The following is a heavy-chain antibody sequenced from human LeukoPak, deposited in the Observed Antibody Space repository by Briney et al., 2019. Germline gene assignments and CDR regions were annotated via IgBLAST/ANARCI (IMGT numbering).Heavy chain of an antibody. CDR1: GFTFSSYE. Sequence: GGSLRLSCAASGFTFSSYEMNWVRQAPGKGLEWVSAISGSGGTTFYADSVRGRFTISRDNSKNTLYLQMNSLRAKDTAVYYCAKDRGYYDSSGYYSDYWGQGTLVTVSS. CDR2: ISGSGGTT. J-gene: IGHJ4*02. CDR3: AKDRGYYDSSGYYSDY. V-gene: IGHV3-23*01. D-gene: IGHD3-22*01.